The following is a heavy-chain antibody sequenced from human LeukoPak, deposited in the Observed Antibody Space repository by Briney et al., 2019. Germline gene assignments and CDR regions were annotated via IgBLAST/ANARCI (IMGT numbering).Heavy chain of an antibody. CDR3: ARQVTIFGAGTGIHYYYYYYMDV. CDR2: ISYDGFSK. J-gene: IGHJ6*03. CDR1: GFTFSSSG. D-gene: IGHD3-3*01. V-gene: IGHV3-30*03. Sequence: GGSLRLSCAASGFTFSSSGIHWVRQAPGKGLEWVAVISYDGFSKYYADSVKGRFTISRDNSKNTLYMQMNSLRSDDTAVYYCARQVTIFGAGTGIHYYYYYYMDVWGKGTTVTVSS.